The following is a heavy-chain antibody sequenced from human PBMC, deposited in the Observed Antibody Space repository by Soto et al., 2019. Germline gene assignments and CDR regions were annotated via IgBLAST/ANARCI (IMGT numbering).Heavy chain of an antibody. Sequence: QLQLQESGPGLVKPSETLSLTCTVSGGSISSSSYYWGWIRQPPGKGLEWIGTIYYSGSTYYNPSLKSRVTISVDTSKNQFSLKLSSVTAADTAVYYCARPSPYYDNSGYWDYWGQGTLVTVSS. CDR2: IYYSGST. D-gene: IGHD3-22*01. CDR1: GGSISSSSYY. V-gene: IGHV4-39*01. CDR3: ARPSPYYDNSGYWDY. J-gene: IGHJ4*02.